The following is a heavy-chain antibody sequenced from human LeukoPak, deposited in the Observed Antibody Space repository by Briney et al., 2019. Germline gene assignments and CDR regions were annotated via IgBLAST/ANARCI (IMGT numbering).Heavy chain of an antibody. CDR2: IWYDGSNK. D-gene: IGHD3-22*01. CDR3: ARELSVSSGYYHYYYGMDV. V-gene: IGHV3-33*01. Sequence: GRSLRLSCAASGFTFSSYGMHWVRQAPGKGLEWVAVIWYDGSNKYYADSVKGRFTISRDNSKNTLYLQTNSLRAEDTAVYYCARELSVSSGYYHYYYGMDVWGQGTLVTVSS. J-gene: IGHJ6*02. CDR1: GFTFSSYG.